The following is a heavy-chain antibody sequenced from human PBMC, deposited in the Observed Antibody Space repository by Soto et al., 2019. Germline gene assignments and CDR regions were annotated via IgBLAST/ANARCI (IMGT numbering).Heavy chain of an antibody. CDR1: GFTFSSYG. V-gene: IGHV3-30*18. Sequence: PGGSLRLSCAASGFTFSSYGMHWVRQAPGKGLEWVAVISYDGSNKYYADSVKGRFTISRDNSKNTLYLQMNSLRAEDMAVYYCAKGILLRFDAFDIWGQGTMVTVS. CDR3: AKGILLRFDAFDI. J-gene: IGHJ3*02. D-gene: IGHD4-17*01. CDR2: ISYDGSNK.